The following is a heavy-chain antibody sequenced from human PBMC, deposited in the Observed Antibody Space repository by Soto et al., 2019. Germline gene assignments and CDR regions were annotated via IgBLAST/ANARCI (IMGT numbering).Heavy chain of an antibody. CDR1: GYSFSSYG. J-gene: IGHJ4*02. CDR3: ARDRLRGYDSSGFYS. Sequence: QVKLEQSGAELRKPGASVKVSCKASGYSFSSYGMNWVRQAPGQGLEWMGWINPNNGNRNYAQKFEDRVTMTTATSTNTVFLELRSLKSDDTAIYYCARDRLRGYDSSGFYSWGQGTLVTVSS. D-gene: IGHD3-22*01. V-gene: IGHV1-18*01. CDR2: INPNNGNR.